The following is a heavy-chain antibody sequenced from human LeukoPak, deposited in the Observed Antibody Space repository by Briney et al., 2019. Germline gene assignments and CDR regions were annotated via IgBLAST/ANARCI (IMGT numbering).Heavy chain of an antibody. CDR1: GYPFSTLE. Sequence: ASVKVSCKTSGYPFSTLEINWVRPAAGQGLEWLGWVHPDSGNTDYAQKFRGRVTMSRDTSTSTAYMELSGLRLDDTAVYFCARGPRNDPWGQGTLVTVSS. D-gene: IGHD1-14*01. J-gene: IGHJ5*02. CDR3: ARGPRNDP. CDR2: VHPDSGNT. V-gene: IGHV1-8*01.